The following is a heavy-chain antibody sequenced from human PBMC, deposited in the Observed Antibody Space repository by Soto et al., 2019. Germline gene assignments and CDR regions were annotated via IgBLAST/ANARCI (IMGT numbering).Heavy chain of an antibody. J-gene: IGHJ4*02. CDR2: IFPGDSDT. D-gene: IGHD3-16*01. CDR1: GYTFTNYW. V-gene: IGHV5-51*01. Sequence: GESLKISCKAIGYTFTNYWIGWVRQTPGRGLEWMGIIFPGDSDTRYNPSFEGQVTVSADESISTAYLQWNTLKASDTAMYYCVRPNFGALTHFDFWGQGTLVTVSS. CDR3: VRPNFGALTHFDF.